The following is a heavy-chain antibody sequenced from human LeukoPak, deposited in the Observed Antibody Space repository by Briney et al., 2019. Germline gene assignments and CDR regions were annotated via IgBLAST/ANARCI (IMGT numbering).Heavy chain of an antibody. Sequence: GGSLRLSCVASGFTFSSSWMSWVRQAPGKGLEWVANIKRDGSEKYYVDSVKGRFTISRDNAQNSLYLQMNSLRAEDTAVYYCARGSGGLRPYMDVWGKGTTVTVSS. CDR3: ARGSGGLRPYMDV. J-gene: IGHJ6*03. CDR2: IKRDGSEK. CDR1: GFTFSSSW. V-gene: IGHV3-7*01. D-gene: IGHD5-12*01.